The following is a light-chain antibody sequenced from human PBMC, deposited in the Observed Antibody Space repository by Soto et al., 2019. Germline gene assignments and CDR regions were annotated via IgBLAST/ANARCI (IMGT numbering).Light chain of an antibody. Sequence: EIVMTQSPATLSVSPGERATLSCSASQSVTSNLAWYQQKLGQAPRLLIYGASTRATGISARFSGSGSGTEFTLTISSLQSEDFAIYYCQQYNNWPRTFGQGTKVDIK. CDR3: QQYNNWPRT. J-gene: IGKJ1*01. CDR2: GAS. V-gene: IGKV3-15*01. CDR1: QSVTSN.